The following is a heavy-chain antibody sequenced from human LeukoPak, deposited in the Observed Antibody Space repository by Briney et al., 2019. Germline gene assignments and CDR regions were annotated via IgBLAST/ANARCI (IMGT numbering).Heavy chain of an antibody. Sequence: SQTLSLTCAISGDSVSSNSAAWSWIRQSPSRGLEWLGRTYYRSKWNNDYAVSVKSRIVINPDTSKNQFSLHLNSVTPEDTAVYYCARGVLNYDVRSGFRGWFDPWGQGTLVTVSS. J-gene: IGHJ5*02. CDR2: TYYRSKWNN. D-gene: IGHD3-3*01. V-gene: IGHV6-1*01. CDR3: ARGVLNYDVRSGFRGWFDP. CDR1: GDSVSSNSAA.